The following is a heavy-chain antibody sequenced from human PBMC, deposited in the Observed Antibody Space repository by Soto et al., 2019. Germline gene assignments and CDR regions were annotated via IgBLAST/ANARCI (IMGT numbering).Heavy chain of an antibody. CDR1: GFTVSNTY. CDR3: ARALPVAKGGFDP. D-gene: IGHD2-2*01. J-gene: IGHJ5*02. Sequence: GGCLRLSCAACGFTVSNTYMTWVRQPPGKGLECVSVIYTAGGTNYADSVKGRFIISRDNSKNTLYLQMNSLRAEDTAVYYCARALPVAKGGFDPWGQGTLVTVSS. V-gene: IGHV3-53*01. CDR2: IYTAGGT.